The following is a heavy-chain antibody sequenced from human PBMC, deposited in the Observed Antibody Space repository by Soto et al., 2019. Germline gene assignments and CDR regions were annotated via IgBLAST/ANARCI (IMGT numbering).Heavy chain of an antibody. Sequence: GGSLRLSCAASGFTFSSYSMNWVRKAPGKGLEWVSSISSSSSYIYYADSVKGRFTISRDNAKNSLYLQMNSLTAEDTAVYLCAKLRCACGHFDYWGQGALVTVAS. CDR1: GFTFSSYS. J-gene: IGHJ4*02. D-gene: IGHD1-26*01. V-gene: IGHV3-21*04. CDR2: ISSSSSYI. CDR3: AKLRCACGHFDY.